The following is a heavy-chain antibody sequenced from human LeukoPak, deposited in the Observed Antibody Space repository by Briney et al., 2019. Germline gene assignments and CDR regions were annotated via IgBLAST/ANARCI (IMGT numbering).Heavy chain of an antibody. J-gene: IGHJ3*02. CDR2: INSDGSST. CDR1: GFTFSSYW. CDR3: AREPPGAAAGAFDI. D-gene: IGHD6-13*01. V-gene: IGHV3-74*01. Sequence: PGGSLRLSCAASGFTFSSYWMHWVRQAPGKGLVWVSRINSDGSSTSYADSVKGRFTISRDNSKNTLYLQMNSLRAEDTAVYYCAREPPGAAAGAFDIWGQGTMVTVSS.